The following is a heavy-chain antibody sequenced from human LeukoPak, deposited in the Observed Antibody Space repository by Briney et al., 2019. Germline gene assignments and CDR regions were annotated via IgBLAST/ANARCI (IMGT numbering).Heavy chain of an antibody. Sequence: GGTLRLSCAASGFTFSSHWMTWVRQGPGKGLEWVANINQDGSEKYYVDSVKGRFTVSRDNAKNSLFLQLNSLRAEDTAVYFCARRFMVLTTKTLHIWGQGTMVTVSS. J-gene: IGHJ3*02. D-gene: IGHD4/OR15-4a*01. CDR2: INQDGSEK. CDR3: ARRFMVLTTKTLHI. V-gene: IGHV3-7*04. CDR1: GFTFSSHW.